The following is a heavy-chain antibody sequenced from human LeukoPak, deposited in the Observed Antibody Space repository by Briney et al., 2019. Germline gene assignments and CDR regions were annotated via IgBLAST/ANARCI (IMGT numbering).Heavy chain of an antibody. J-gene: IGHJ4*02. V-gene: IGHV3-21*01. D-gene: IGHD5-24*01. CDR1: GFTLSDYH. CDR2: ITTISHYI. Sequence: PGGSLRLSCAASGFTLSDYHMNWVRQAPGKGLEWLSSITTISHYIYYAGAVRGRFTISRDNAKNSLYLQMNSLRAEDTAVYYCARDQMTTNFDYWGQGTLVTVSS. CDR3: ARDQMTTNFDY.